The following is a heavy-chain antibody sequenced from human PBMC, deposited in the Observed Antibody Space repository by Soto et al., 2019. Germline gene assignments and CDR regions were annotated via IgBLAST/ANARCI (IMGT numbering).Heavy chain of an antibody. V-gene: IGHV1-69*02. CDR3: AKGQTAVAGNFDY. D-gene: IGHD6-19*01. CDR2: IIPILGIA. CDR1: GGTFSSYT. J-gene: IGHJ4*02. Sequence: SVKVSCKASGGTFSSYTISWVRQAPGQGLEWMGRIIPILGIANYAQKFQGRVTITADKSTSTAYMELSSLRSEDTAVYYCAKGQTAVAGNFDYWGQGTLVTVSS.